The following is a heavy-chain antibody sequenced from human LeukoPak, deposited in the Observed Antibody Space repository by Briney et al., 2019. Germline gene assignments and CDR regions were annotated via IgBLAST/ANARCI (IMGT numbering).Heavy chain of an antibody. Sequence: GASVKVSCKASGGTFSSYAISWVRQAPGQGLEWMGWISAYNGNTDYAQKLQGRVTMTTDTSTSTAYMELRSLRSDDTAVYYCARDGSPFSPDPGSNWFDPWGQGTLVTVSS. CDR3: ARDGSPFSPDPGSNWFDP. V-gene: IGHV1-18*01. CDR1: GGTFSSYA. CDR2: ISAYNGNT. J-gene: IGHJ5*02. D-gene: IGHD3-10*01.